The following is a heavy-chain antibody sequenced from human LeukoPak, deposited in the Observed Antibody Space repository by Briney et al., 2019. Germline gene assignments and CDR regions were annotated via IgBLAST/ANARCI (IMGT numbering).Heavy chain of an antibody. J-gene: IGHJ4*02. D-gene: IGHD4-23*01. CDR3: AREGSVGLNYFDY. CDR1: GFTFSDYY. CDR2: ISTRGTTI. Sequence: PGGSLRLSCAASGFTFSDYYMSWIRQAPGKGLEWISYISTRGTTIYYADTVRGRFTISRDNAKNSLYLQMNSLRPEDTAVYYCAREGSVGLNYFDYWGQGTLVTVSS. V-gene: IGHV3-11*01.